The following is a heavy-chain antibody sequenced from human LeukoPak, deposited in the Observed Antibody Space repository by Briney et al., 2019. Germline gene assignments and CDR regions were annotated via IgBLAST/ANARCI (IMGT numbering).Heavy chain of an antibody. Sequence: APVKVSCKASGYTFIHYYIHWVRQAPGRGLEWMGWINTVSAGTNYAQRFQDRVTMTLDMSITTAYMELSGLTSDDTAVYYCTKMSPHNTWEQLGFDCWGQGALVTVSS. V-gene: IGHV1-2*02. D-gene: IGHD1/OR15-1a*01. CDR1: GYTFIHYY. J-gene: IGHJ4*02. CDR3: TKMSPHNTWEQLGFDC. CDR2: INTVSAGT.